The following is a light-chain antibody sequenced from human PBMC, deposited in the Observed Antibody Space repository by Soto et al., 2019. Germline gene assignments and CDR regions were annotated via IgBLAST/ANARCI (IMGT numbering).Light chain of an antibody. Sequence: QSVLTQPASVSGSPGQSITISCTGTSSDVGAYKYVSWYQQHPGKAPKLMIYEVSNRPSGVSNRFSGSKSGNTASVTISGLQAEDGADYYCSSYTSTNTQVFGTGTKVTVL. CDR2: EVS. J-gene: IGLJ1*01. CDR3: SSYTSTNTQV. CDR1: SSDVGAYKY. V-gene: IGLV2-14*01.